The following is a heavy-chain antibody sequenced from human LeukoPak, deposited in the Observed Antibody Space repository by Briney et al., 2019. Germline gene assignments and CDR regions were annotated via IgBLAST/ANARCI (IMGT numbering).Heavy chain of an antibody. J-gene: IGHJ4*02. CDR3: VGVGGYEMDY. CDR1: GDFISSGGFY. D-gene: IGHD5-12*01. Sequence: KSSETLSLTCTVSGDFISSGGFYWSWIRQHPGKGLEWIGYIYYSGSTYYNPSLKSRVTISVDTSKNQFSLKLDSVTAADTAVYYCVGVGGYEMDYWGQGTLVTVSS. V-gene: IGHV4-31*03. CDR2: IYYSGST.